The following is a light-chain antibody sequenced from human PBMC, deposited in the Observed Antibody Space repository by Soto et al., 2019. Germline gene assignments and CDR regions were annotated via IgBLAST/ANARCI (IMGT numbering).Light chain of an antibody. CDR1: SSDVGGYNY. CDR2: EVT. Sequence: QSALTQPPSASGSPGHSVTISCTGTSSDVGGYNYVSWYQQHPGKAPKLMIYEVTKRPSGVPDRFSGSKSGNTASLTVSGLQAEDEADYYCSSYAGSNNLIFGGGTQLTVL. CDR3: SSYAGSNNLI. V-gene: IGLV2-8*01. J-gene: IGLJ2*01.